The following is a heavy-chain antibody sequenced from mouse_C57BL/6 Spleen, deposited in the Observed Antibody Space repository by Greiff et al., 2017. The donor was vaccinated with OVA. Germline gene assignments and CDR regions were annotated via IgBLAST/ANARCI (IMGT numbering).Heavy chain of an antibody. CDR3: ARSVYDGYYAWFAY. Sequence: EVQGVESGGGLVQPGGSLSLSCAASGFTFTDYYMSWVRQPPGKALEWLGFIRNKANGYTTEYSASVKGRFTISRDNSQSILYLQMNALRAEDSATYYCARSVYDGYYAWFAYWGQGTLVTVSA. D-gene: IGHD2-3*01. J-gene: IGHJ3*01. CDR2: IRNKANGYTT. CDR1: GFTFTDYY. V-gene: IGHV7-3*01.